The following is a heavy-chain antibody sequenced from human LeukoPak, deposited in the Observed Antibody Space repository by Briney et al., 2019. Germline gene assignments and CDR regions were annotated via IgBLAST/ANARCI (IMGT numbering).Heavy chain of an antibody. D-gene: IGHD4/OR15-4a*01. Sequence: GGSLRLSCAASGFTFDDYAMHWVRQAPGKGLEWVSSISCNSGSIGYADSVKGRFTISRDNAKNSLYLQMNSLRAEDTALYYCAKDSRGWLTYGMDVWGQGTTVTVSS. CDR2: ISCNSGSI. V-gene: IGHV3-9*01. J-gene: IGHJ6*02. CDR1: GFTFDDYA. CDR3: AKDSRGWLTYGMDV.